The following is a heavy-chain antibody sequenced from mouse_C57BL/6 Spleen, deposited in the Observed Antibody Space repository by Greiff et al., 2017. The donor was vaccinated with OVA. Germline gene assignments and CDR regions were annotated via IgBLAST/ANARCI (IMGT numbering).Heavy chain of an antibody. CDR3: ARYSNDY. D-gene: IGHD2-5*01. J-gene: IGHJ2*01. Sequence: VQLQQPGAELVKPGASVKLSCKASGYTFTSYWMQWVKQRPGQGLEWIGEIDPSDSYTNYNQKFKGKATLTVDTSSSTAYMQLSSLTSEDSAVYYCARYSNDYWGQGTTRTVSS. CDR1: GYTFTSYW. CDR2: IDPSDSYT. V-gene: IGHV1-50*01.